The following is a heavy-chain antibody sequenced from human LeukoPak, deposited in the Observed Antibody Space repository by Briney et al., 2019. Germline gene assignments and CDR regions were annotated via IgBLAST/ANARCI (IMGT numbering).Heavy chain of an antibody. CDR1: GESFSGCY. CDR2: INHSGST. CDR3: ARASGYYGLGSYFTNQKFNWFDP. V-gene: IGHV4-34*01. Sequence: SETLSLTCAVYGESFSGCYWSGIRQPPGKGVKWMGEINHSGSTYYNPSVKSRVTISVDTSKNQSSLKLSSVTAADTAVYYCARASGYYGLGSYFTNQKFNWFDPWGQGTLVTVSS. J-gene: IGHJ5*02. D-gene: IGHD3-10*01.